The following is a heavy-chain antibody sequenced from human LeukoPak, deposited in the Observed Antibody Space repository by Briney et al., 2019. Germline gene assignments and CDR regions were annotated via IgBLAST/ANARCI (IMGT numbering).Heavy chain of an antibody. CDR3: ARVPGPGIAVAGSPHDAFDI. V-gene: IGHV3-74*01. Sequence: GGSLSLSCAASGLTFSSHWMHWVRQAPGKGLVWVSRITNDGSSTTYADSVKGRFTISRDNSKNTLYLQMNSLRAEDTAVYYCARVPGPGIAVAGSPHDAFDIWGQGTMVTVSS. CDR2: ITNDGSST. J-gene: IGHJ3*02. D-gene: IGHD6-19*01. CDR1: GLTFSSHW.